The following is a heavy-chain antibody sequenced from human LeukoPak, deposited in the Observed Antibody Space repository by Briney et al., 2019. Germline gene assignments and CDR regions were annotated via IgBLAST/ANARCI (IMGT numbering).Heavy chain of an antibody. CDR3: ARSRQQLVVDYYYGMDV. CDR2: INAGNGNT. CDR1: GYTFTSYA. V-gene: IGHV1-3*01. J-gene: IGHJ6*02. D-gene: IGHD6-13*01. Sequence: GASVKVSCKASGYTFTSYAMHWVRQAPGQRLEWMGWINAGNGNTKYSQKFQGRVTITRDTSASTAYMELSSLRSEDTAVYYCARSRQQLVVDYYYGMDVWGQGTTVTVSS.